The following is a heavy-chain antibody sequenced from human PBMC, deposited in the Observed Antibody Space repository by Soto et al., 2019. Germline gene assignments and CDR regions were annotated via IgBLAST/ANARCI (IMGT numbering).Heavy chain of an antibody. V-gene: IGHV5-10-1*01. D-gene: IGHD1-26*01. Sequence: GESLKISCKGSGYNFTSYWITWVRQMPGKGLEWMGRIDPSDSYTNYNPSFQGHVTISADKSITTAYLQWSSLKASDTAMYYCARDQWELQSPYYYYGMDVWGQGTTVTVSS. CDR3: ARDQWELQSPYYYYGMDV. J-gene: IGHJ6*02. CDR1: GYNFTSYW. CDR2: IDPSDSYT.